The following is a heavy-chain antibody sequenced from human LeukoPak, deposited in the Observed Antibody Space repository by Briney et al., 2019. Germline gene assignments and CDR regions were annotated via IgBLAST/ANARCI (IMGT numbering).Heavy chain of an antibody. CDR1: GFTFSSYA. D-gene: IGHD2-8*01. Sequence: GGSLRLSCAASGFTFSSYAMSWVRQAPGKGLEWVSAISGSGGSTYYADSVKGRFTISRDNSKNTLYLQMNSLRAEDTAVYYCAKDLGNGRIVLMLFAIFDYWGQGPLSPSPQ. J-gene: IGHJ4*02. CDR3: AKDLGNGRIVLMLFAIFDY. V-gene: IGHV3-23*01. CDR2: ISGSGGST.